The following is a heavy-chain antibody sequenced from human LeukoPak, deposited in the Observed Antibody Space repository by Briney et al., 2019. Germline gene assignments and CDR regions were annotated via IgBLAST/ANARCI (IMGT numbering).Heavy chain of an antibody. CDR2: ISYDGSNK. J-gene: IGHJ4*02. CDR3: AKSGPYYFDY. V-gene: IGHV3-30*18. Sequence: GRSLRLSCAASGFTFSSYGMHWVRQAPGKGLEWVAVISYDGSNKYYADSVKGRLTISRDNSKDTLYLQMNSLRAEDTAVYYCAKSGPYYFDYWGQGTLVTVSS. CDR1: GFTFSSYG. D-gene: IGHD5-12*01.